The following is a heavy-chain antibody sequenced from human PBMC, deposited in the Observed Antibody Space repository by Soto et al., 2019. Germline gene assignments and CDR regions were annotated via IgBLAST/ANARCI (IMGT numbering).Heavy chain of an antibody. Sequence: PGGSLRLSCAASGFTFSSYAMHWVRQAPGKGLEWVAVISYDGSNKYYADSVKGRFTTSRDNSKNTLYLQMNSLRAEDTAVYYCATLGDSSSSSHYYGMDVWGQGTTVTVSS. J-gene: IGHJ6*02. CDR1: GFTFSSYA. V-gene: IGHV3-30-3*01. CDR2: ISYDGSNK. D-gene: IGHD6-6*01. CDR3: ATLGDSSSSSHYYGMDV.